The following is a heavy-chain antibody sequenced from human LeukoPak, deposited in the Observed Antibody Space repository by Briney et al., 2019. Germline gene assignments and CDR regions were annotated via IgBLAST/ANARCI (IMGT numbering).Heavy chain of an antibody. CDR1: GGSISSYY. Sequence: PSETLSLTCTVSGGSISSYYWSWIRQPPGKGLEWIGSIYYSGSTYYNPSLKSRVTISVDTSKNQFSLKLSSVTAADTAVYYCARDSWEPSDYWGQGTLVTVSS. J-gene: IGHJ4*02. CDR3: ARDSWEPSDY. CDR2: IYYSGST. D-gene: IGHD1-26*01. V-gene: IGHV4-59*12.